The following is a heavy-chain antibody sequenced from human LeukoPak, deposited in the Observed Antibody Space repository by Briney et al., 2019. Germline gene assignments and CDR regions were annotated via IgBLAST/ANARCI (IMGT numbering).Heavy chain of an antibody. D-gene: IGHD6-19*01. CDR3: ARGPAALSLSVAGLSRKSLYGMDV. V-gene: IGHV4-34*01. CDR1: GGSFGGYY. CDR2: INHSGST. J-gene: IGHJ6*02. Sequence: PSETLSLTCAVYGGSFGGYYWSWIRQPPGKGLEWIGEINHSGSTNYNPSLKSRVTISVDTSKNQFSLKLSSVTAADTAVYYCARGPAALSLSVAGLSRKSLYGMDVWGQGTTVTVSS.